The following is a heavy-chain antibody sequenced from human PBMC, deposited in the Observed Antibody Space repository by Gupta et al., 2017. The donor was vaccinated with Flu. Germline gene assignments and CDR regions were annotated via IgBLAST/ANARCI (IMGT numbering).Heavy chain of an antibody. CDR3: ARIYCSAATRFTINGMDA. Sequence: GKGFEWMGWINGYNGDKEYGQKFENRLTMTTESSTGTVFMELRSLRSDDTAVYYCARIYCSAATRFTINGMDAWGQGTTVTVSS. D-gene: IGHD2-15*01. J-gene: IGHJ6*02. CDR2: INGYNGDK. V-gene: IGHV1-18*01.